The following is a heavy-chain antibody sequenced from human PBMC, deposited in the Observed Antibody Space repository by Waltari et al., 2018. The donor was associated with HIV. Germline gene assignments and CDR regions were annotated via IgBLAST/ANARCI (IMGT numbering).Heavy chain of an antibody. V-gene: IGHV3-48*03. J-gene: IGHJ4*02. CDR1: GFPFSSFE. Sequence: EVQLGESGGGLVQPGRPLRLPCAASGFPFSSFEMTWVRQAPGKGLEWVSYISSSGSTIYYADSVKGRFTISRDNAKSSLYLQMNSLRAEDTALYYCARGPPFDFWGQGTLVTVSS. CDR2: ISSSGSTI. CDR3: ARGPPFDF.